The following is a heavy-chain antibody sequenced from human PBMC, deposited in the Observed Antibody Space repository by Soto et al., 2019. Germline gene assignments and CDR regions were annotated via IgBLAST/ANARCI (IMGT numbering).Heavy chain of an antibody. CDR3: ARDRAAYYYGSGTVMGP. CDR1: GGTFSSYT. V-gene: IGHV1-69*08. CDR2: IIPILGIA. D-gene: IGHD3-10*01. Sequence: QVQLVQSGAEVKKPGSSVKVSCKASGGTFSSYTISWVRQAPGQGLEWMGRIIPILGIANYAQKFQGRVTITADKSTSTAYMELSSLRSEDTAVYYCARDRAAYYYGSGTVMGPRGQGTLVTVSS. J-gene: IGHJ5*02.